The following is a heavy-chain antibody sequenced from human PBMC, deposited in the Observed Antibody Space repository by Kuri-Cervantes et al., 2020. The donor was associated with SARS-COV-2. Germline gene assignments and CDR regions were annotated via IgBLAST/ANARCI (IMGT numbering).Heavy chain of an antibody. CDR1: GGSFNNYY. V-gene: IGHV4-34*01. J-gene: IGHJ6*02. D-gene: IGHD2-2*01. CDR3: ARGLVAVVPSPVLGLGPHYYSYHVDV. CDR2: INHSGGT. Sequence: GSLRLSCAVYGGSFNNYYWSWIRQPPGKGLEWIGEINHSGGTNHNPSLKSGVIISADTSKNQFSLKMRPVTAADTAVYYCARGLVAVVPSPVLGLGPHYYSYHVDVWGHGTTVTVSS.